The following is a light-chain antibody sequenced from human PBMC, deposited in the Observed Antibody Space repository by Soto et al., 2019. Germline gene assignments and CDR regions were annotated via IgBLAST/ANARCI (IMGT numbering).Light chain of an antibody. Sequence: EIVLTQSPATLSLSPGERATLSCRASQSVSSNLAWYQQKPGQAPRLLIYAASTRATGIPDRFSGSGSGTDFTLSISRLEPEDFAVYYCQLYGTSPKPFGQGTKADIK. CDR3: QLYGTSPKP. CDR1: QSVSSN. J-gene: IGKJ1*01. V-gene: IGKV3-20*01. CDR2: AAS.